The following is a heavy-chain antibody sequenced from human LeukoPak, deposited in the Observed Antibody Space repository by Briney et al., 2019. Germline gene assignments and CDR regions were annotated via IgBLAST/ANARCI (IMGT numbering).Heavy chain of an antibody. CDR1: GYTFTSYY. V-gene: IGHV1-46*01. CDR3: AREGYSSGWYYYYYMDV. J-gene: IGHJ6*03. CDR2: INPSGGST. D-gene: IGHD6-19*01. Sequence: GASVKVSCKASGYTFTSYYMHWVRQAPGQGLEWMGIINPSGGSTSYAQKFQGRVTMTRDMSTSTVYMELSSLRSEDTAVYYCAREGYSSGWYYYYYMDVWGKGTTVTVSS.